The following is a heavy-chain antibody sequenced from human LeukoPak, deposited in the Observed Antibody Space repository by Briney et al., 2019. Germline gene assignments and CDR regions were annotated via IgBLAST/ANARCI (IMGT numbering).Heavy chain of an antibody. J-gene: IGHJ4*02. CDR2: ITGSSSTV. CDR1: RFTFSNYN. CDR3: AREPTYTNSWYTTCDY. V-gene: IGHV3-48*01. Sequence: PGGSLRLSCAASRFTFSNYNMHWVRQAPGKGLEWISYITGSSSTVYYADSVKGRFTISRDNAKSSLYLQMSSLRAEDTAVYYCAREPTYTNSWYTTCDYWGQGTLVTVSS. D-gene: IGHD6-19*01.